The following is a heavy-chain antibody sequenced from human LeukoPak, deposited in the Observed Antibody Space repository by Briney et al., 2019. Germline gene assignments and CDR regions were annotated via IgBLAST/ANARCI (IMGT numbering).Heavy chain of an antibody. D-gene: IGHD3-9*01. CDR1: GFTVSSNY. J-gene: IGHJ5*02. CDR3: ARDTYDILTGYYSPGWFDP. CDR2: IYYSGST. Sequence: RPGGSLRLSCAASGFTVSSNYMSWIRQPPGKGLEWIGHIYYSGSTNYNPSLKSRVTISVDTSKNQFSLKLSSVTAADTAVYYCARDTYDILTGYYSPGWFDPWGQGTLVTVSS. V-gene: IGHV4-59*02.